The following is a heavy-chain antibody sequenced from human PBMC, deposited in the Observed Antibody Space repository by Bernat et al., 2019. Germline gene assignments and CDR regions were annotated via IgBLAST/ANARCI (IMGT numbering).Heavy chain of an antibody. CDR1: GFTFSNAW. CDR3: TTAGRWDNMVVAPVAMQFSY. V-gene: IGHV3-15*01. Sequence: EVQLVESGGGLVKPGGSLRLSCVASGFTFSNAWMSWVRQAPGKGLEWVGRITDGGTTDYAAPVKGRFTISRDDSKNTQYLQMNSLKTEDTAVYYCTTAGRWDNMVVAPVAMQFSYWGQGTLVTVSS. J-gene: IGHJ4*02. D-gene: IGHD2-2*01. CDR2: ITDGGTT.